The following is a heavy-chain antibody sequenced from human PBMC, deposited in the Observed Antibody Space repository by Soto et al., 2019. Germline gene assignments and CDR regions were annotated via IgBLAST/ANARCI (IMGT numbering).Heavy chain of an antibody. CDR1: GYTFTSYA. J-gene: IGHJ4*02. CDR2: INAGNGNT. D-gene: IGHD2-15*01. V-gene: IGHV1-3*01. Sequence: QVQLVQSGAEVKKPGASVKVSCKASGYTFTSYAIHWVRQAPGQRLEWMGGINAGNGNTKYSQKFQGRVTITRDTSASTAYMELSSLRSEDTAVYSCARALGVVTDDYWGQGTLVTVSS. CDR3: ARALGVVTDDY.